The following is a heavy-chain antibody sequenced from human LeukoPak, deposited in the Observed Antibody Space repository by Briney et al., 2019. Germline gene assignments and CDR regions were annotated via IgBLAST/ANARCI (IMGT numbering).Heavy chain of an antibody. Sequence: GGSLRLSCVASGFTFSSYWMHWVRQDPRKGLVWVSRISGDGRNINYADSVRGRFTISRDNAKNTLYLQMNTLRVEDAAVYYCTRDLMDYDVSTGLHHYYMDVWGQGTTVTVSS. D-gene: IGHD3-9*01. CDR1: GFTFSSYW. J-gene: IGHJ6*02. CDR2: ISGDGRNI. CDR3: TRDLMDYDVSTGLHHYYMDV. V-gene: IGHV3-74*01.